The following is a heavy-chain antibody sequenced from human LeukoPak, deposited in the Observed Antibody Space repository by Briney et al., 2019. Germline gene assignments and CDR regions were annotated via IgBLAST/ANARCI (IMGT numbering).Heavy chain of an antibody. CDR1: GFTVSSNY. CDR3: ARRLRSGYHPHYYYYGIDV. D-gene: IGHD3-3*01. V-gene: IGHV3-74*01. CDR2: FNSDGSTT. J-gene: IGHJ6*02. Sequence: PGGSLRLTCAASGFTVSSNYMSWVRQAPGKGLVWVSRFNSDGSTTDYADSVKGRFTISRDNAKNTLYLQRNSLRAEDTAVYYCARRLRSGYHPHYYYYGIDVCGQGTTVTVSS.